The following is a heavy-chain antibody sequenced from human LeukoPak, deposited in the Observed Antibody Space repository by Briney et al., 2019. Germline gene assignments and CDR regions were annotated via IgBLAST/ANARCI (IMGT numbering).Heavy chain of an antibody. J-gene: IGHJ3*02. CDR3: ARGRGGYAQSAAFDI. CDR1: GYTFTSYY. D-gene: IGHD5-12*01. V-gene: IGHV1-46*01. CDR2: INPSGGST. Sequence: GASVKVSCKASGYTFTSYYMHWVRQAPGLGLEWMGIINPSGGSTSYAQKFQGRVTMTRDTSTSTVYMELSSLRSEDTAVYYCARGRGGYAQSAAFDIWGQGTMVTVSS.